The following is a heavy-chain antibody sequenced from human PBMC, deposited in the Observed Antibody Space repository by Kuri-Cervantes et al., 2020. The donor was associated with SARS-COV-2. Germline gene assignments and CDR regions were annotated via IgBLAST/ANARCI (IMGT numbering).Heavy chain of an antibody. J-gene: IGHJ6*02. CDR3: ARDRVVPAATRPYYYYGMDV. CDR1: GGSLSNYY. V-gene: IGHV4-59*01. CDR2: IYYSGST. Sequence: GSLRLSCTVSGGSLSNYYWSWIRQPPGKGLEWIGYIYYSGSTNYNPSLKSRVTISVDTSKNQFSLKLSSVTAADTAVYYCARDRVVPAATRPYYYYGMDVWGQWTTVTVSS. D-gene: IGHD2-2*01.